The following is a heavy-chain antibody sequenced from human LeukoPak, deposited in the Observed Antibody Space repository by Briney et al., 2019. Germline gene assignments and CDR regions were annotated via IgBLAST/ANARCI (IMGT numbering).Heavy chain of an antibody. Sequence: GGSLRLSCAASGFTVSSNYMSWVRQAPGKGLEWVSVIYSGGSTYYADSVKGRFTISRDNSKNTLYLQMNSLRAEDTAVYYCARDARYSSSWTVEYWGQGTLVTVSS. CDR2: IYSGGST. J-gene: IGHJ4*02. D-gene: IGHD6-13*01. CDR3: ARDARYSSSWTVEY. CDR1: GFTVSSNY. V-gene: IGHV3-53*01.